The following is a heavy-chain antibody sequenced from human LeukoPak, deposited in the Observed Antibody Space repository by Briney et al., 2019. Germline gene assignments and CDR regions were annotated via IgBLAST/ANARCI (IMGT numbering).Heavy chain of an antibody. CDR3: AKDKSSGWYYFDY. CDR2: ISSSSSYI. D-gene: IGHD6-19*01. Sequence: GGSLRLSCAASGFTFSSYSMNWVRQAPGKGLEWVSSISSSSSYIYYAHSVKGRFTISRDNSKNTLYLQMNSLRAEDTAVYYCAKDKSSGWYYFDYWGQGTLVTVSS. CDR1: GFTFSSYS. V-gene: IGHV3-21*04. J-gene: IGHJ4*02.